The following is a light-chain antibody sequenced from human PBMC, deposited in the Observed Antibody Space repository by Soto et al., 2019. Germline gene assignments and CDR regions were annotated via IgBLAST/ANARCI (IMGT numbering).Light chain of an antibody. CDR3: ENYKSARGA. CDR2: AAS. V-gene: IGKV1-27*01. CDR1: QGISNY. J-gene: IGKJ1*01. Sequence: DIQMTQSPSSLSASVGDRVTITCRASQGISNYLAWYQQKPGKVPKLLIYAASTVQSGVPSRFSGSGSGTDFTLTISRLQPDDVATYYCENYKSARGAFGQGTKVDIK.